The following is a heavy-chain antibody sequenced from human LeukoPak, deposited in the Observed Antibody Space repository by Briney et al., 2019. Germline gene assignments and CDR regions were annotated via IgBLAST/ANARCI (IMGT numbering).Heavy chain of an antibody. Sequence: PGGSLRLSCAASGFTFSSYGMNWVRQAPGKGLEWVSGISGSGGSTYYADSVKGRFTISRDNSKNTLYLQMNTLRAEDTAVYYCARDSYGDANFDSWGQGTLVTVSS. J-gene: IGHJ4*02. CDR3: ARDSYGDANFDS. D-gene: IGHD4-17*01. CDR1: GFTFSSYG. CDR2: ISGSGGST. V-gene: IGHV3-23*01.